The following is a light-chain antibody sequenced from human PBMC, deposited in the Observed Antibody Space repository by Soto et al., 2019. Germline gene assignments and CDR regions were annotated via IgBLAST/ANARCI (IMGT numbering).Light chain of an antibody. Sequence: LSLTPAERATLSCRISQSVGTYLAWYQQKSGQSPWLLIFYASNRATCIPARLSGSGSGTDFPLPISCLSHAEFALCYCQLRRNFPLTPFGQGGRLEI. J-gene: IGKJ5*01. CDR3: QLRRNFPLTP. CDR1: QSVGTY. V-gene: IGKV3-11*01. CDR2: YAS.